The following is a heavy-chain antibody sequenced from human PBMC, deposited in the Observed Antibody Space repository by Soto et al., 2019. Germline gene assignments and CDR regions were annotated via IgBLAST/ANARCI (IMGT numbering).Heavy chain of an antibody. Sequence: QVQLVESGGGVVQPGRSLRLSCAASGFTFSSYAMHWVRQAPGKGLEWVAVISYDGSNKYYADSVKGRFTISRDNSKNTLYLQMNSLRAEDTAVYYCARVDTAMVHFDYWGQGTLVTVSS. V-gene: IGHV3-30-3*01. CDR2: ISYDGSNK. D-gene: IGHD5-18*01. J-gene: IGHJ4*02. CDR3: ARVDTAMVHFDY. CDR1: GFTFSSYA.